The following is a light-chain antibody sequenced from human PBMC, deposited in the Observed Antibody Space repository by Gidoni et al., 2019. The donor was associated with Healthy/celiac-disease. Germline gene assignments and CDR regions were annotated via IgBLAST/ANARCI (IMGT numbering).Light chain of an antibody. CDR1: QSISSY. J-gene: IGKJ1*01. Sequence: DIQMTQSPSSLSASVGDRVTITCRASQSISSYLNWYQQKPGKAPKLLISAASRLQSGVPSRFSGSGSETDFTLTIRSLQPEDFATYYCQQSYSTPWTFGQGTKVEIK. V-gene: IGKV1-39*01. CDR2: AAS. CDR3: QQSYSTPWT.